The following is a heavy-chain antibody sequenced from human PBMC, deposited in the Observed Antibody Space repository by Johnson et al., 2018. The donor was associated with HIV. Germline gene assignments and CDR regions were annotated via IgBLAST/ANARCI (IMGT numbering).Heavy chain of an antibody. CDR1: GFTFSDYY. CDR3: AKERTAMVTPFDA. J-gene: IGHJ3*01. V-gene: IGHV3-30*18. CDR2: ISYSGSDT. Sequence: QMLLVESGGGLVKPGGSLRLSCAASGFTFSDYYMSWIRQAPGRGLEWVAFISYSGSDTYYVDSVKGRFTVSRDNSENTLFLQMNSLRDEDTAVYYCAKERTAMVTPFDAWGQGTRVTVSS. D-gene: IGHD5-18*01.